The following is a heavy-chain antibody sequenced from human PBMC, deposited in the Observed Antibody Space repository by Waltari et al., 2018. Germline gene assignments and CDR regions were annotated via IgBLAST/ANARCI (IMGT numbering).Heavy chain of an antibody. V-gene: IGHV4-59*01. J-gene: IGHJ3*02. CDR2: IYYSGST. D-gene: IGHD3-9*01. Sequence: QVQLQESGPGLVKPSETLSLTCTVSVGSISSYYWSWIRHPPGTGLEWIGYIYYSGSTNYNPSLKSRVTISVDTSKNQCSLKLSSVTAADTAVYYCARAASIDYDILTGYYGRGAFDIWGQGTMVTVSS. CDR3: ARAASIDYDILTGYYGRGAFDI. CDR1: VGSISSYY.